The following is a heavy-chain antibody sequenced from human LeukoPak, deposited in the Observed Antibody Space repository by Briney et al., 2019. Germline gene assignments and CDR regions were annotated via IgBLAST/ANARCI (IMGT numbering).Heavy chain of an antibody. CDR3: AREDEYDAWNEESSRDY. J-gene: IGHJ4*02. CDR1: GYSISSGYY. D-gene: IGHD3-3*01. CDR2: IYYRGTT. V-gene: IGHV4-38-2*02. Sequence: PSETLSLTCAVSGYSISSGYYWGWVRQPPGKGLEWIASIYYRGTTYYKASLKSRLTVSRDTSKNEFSLKVRSVTVADTAVYYCAREDEYDAWNEESSRDYWGQGILVTASS.